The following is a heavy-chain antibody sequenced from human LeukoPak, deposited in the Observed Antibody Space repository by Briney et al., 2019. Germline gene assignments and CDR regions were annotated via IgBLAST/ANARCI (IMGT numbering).Heavy chain of an antibody. J-gene: IGHJ6*02. Sequence: PSETLSLTCAVYGGSFSSYYWSWIRQPPGKGLEWIGEINHSGSTNYNPSLKSRVTISVDTSKNQFSLKLSSVTAADTAVYYCARKVATKNGGLGFYGMDVWGQGTTVTVSS. V-gene: IGHV4-34*01. D-gene: IGHD5-12*01. CDR1: GGSFSSYY. CDR2: INHSGST. CDR3: ARKVATKNGGLGFYGMDV.